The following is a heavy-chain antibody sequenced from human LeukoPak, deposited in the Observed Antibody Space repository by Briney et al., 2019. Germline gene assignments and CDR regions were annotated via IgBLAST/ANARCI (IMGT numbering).Heavy chain of an antibody. J-gene: IGHJ3*02. CDR3: ARDFYRYGLLGGDAFDI. V-gene: IGHV1-2*02. CDR2: INPNSGGT. CDR1: GYTFTGYY. D-gene: IGHD4-17*01. Sequence: ASVNVSCKASGYTFTGYYMHWVRQAPGQGLEWMGWINPNSGGTNYAQKFQGRVTMTRDTSISTAYMELSRLRSDDTAVYYCARDFYRYGLLGGDAFDIWGQGTMVTVSS.